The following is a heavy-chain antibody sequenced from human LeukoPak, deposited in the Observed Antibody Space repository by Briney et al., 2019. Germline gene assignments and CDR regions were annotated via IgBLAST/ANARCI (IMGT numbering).Heavy chain of an antibody. CDR1: GYIFTGYY. Sequence: ASVKVSCKASGYIFTGYYMHWVRQAPGQGLEWMGWIDPNSGGTNSAQKFQGRVTMTRDTSISTAYMELSRLTSDDTAVYYCARHPYSGSYHFDYWGQGTLVTASS. V-gene: IGHV1-2*02. J-gene: IGHJ4*02. D-gene: IGHD1-26*01. CDR2: IDPNSGGT. CDR3: ARHPYSGSYHFDY.